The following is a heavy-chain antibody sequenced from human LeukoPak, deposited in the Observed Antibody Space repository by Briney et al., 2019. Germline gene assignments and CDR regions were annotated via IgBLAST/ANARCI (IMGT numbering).Heavy chain of an antibody. D-gene: IGHD4-17*01. CDR2: VYHSGTT. V-gene: IGHV4-59*01. CDR3: ARDGDYAFDY. Sequence: SETLSLTCTVSGGSISSYCWSWIRQPPGKGLEWIAYVYHSGTTNYNPSLKSRVTIFVDTSKNQFSLKLTSVTAADTAVYFCARDGDYAFDYWGQGTLVTVSS. J-gene: IGHJ4*02. CDR1: GGSISSYC.